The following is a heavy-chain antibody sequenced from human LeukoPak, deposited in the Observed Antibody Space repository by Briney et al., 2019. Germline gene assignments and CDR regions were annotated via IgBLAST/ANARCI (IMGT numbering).Heavy chain of an antibody. Sequence: MSSETLSLTCTVSGGSISSYYWSWIRQPPGKGLEWIGYIYYSGSTNYNPSLKSRVTISVDTSKNQFSLKLSSVTAADTAAYYCEGYGGGYSMLSRAPKTTFDYWGQGTLVTVSS. CDR3: EGYGGGYSMLSRAPKTTFDY. V-gene: IGHV4-59*01. CDR1: GGSISSYY. J-gene: IGHJ4*02. D-gene: IGHD3-16*01. CDR2: IYYSGST.